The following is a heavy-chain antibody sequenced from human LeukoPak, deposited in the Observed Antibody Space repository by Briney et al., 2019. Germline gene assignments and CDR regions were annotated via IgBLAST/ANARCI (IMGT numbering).Heavy chain of an antibody. V-gene: IGHV4-59*08. J-gene: IGHJ4*02. CDR2: IYYSGST. Sequence: SETLSLTCTVSGGSISSYYWSWIRQPPGKGLEWIGYIYYSGSTNYNPSLKSRVTISVDTSKNQFSLKLSSVTAADTAVYYCARVTSYYDFWSGYYFWGQGTLVTVSS. D-gene: IGHD3-3*01. CDR1: GGSISSYY. CDR3: ARVTSYYDFWSGYYF.